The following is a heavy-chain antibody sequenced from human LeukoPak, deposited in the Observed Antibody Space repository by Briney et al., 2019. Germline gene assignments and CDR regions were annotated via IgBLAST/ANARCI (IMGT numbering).Heavy chain of an antibody. CDR3: AGVVWKATWIQLSHYYYYGMDV. CDR1: GGSISSGGYY. J-gene: IGHJ6*02. Sequence: SETLSLTCTVSGGSISSGGYYWSWIRQHPGKGLEWIGYIYYSGSTYYNPSLKSRVTISVDTSKNQFSLKLSSVTAADTAVYYCAGVVWKATWIQLSHYYYYGMDVWGQGTTVTVSS. CDR2: IYYSGST. V-gene: IGHV4-31*03. D-gene: IGHD5-18*01.